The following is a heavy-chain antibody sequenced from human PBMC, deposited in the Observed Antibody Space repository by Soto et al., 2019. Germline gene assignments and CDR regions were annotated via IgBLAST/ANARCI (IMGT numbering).Heavy chain of an antibody. CDR2: ISYDGSNK. J-gene: IGHJ3*02. D-gene: IGHD1-1*01. V-gene: IGHV3-30*18. CDR3: AKAKLRASRPGDAFDI. CDR1: GFTFSSYG. Sequence: GGSLRLSCAASGFTFSSYGMHWVRQAPGKGLEWVAVISYDGSNKYYADSVKGRFTISRDNSKNTLYLQMNSLRAEDTAVYYCAKAKLRASRPGDAFDIWGQGTMVTVSS.